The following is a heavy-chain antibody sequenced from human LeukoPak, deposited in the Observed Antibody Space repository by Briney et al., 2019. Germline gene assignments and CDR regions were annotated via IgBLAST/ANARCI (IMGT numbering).Heavy chain of an antibody. V-gene: IGHV4-4*02. Sequence: SETLSLTCAVSGGSMSSTKWWNWVRQPPGKGLEWIGEIYHSGSTNYNPSLKSRITISVDKSKNQVSRNLSSVTAADTAVYYCATSTVMNHYCFDYWAQGTLVTVSS. J-gene: IGHJ4*02. CDR1: GGSMSSTKW. CDR3: ATSTVMNHYCFDY. D-gene: IGHD1-14*01. CDR2: IYHSGST.